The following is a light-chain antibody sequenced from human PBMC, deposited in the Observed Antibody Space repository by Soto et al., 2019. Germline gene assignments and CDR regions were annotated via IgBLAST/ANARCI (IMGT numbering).Light chain of an antibody. CDR2: DAS. CDR1: QSVGGY. CDR3: QQYGTSPPIT. Sequence: EIVLTQSPATLSLSPGERATLSCRASQSVGGYLAWYQQRPGQAPRVLIYDASNRATGIPVRFSGSGSGTDFTLTISSLEPEDFAVYYCQQYGTSPPITFGQGTRLEIK. V-gene: IGKV3-11*01. J-gene: IGKJ5*01.